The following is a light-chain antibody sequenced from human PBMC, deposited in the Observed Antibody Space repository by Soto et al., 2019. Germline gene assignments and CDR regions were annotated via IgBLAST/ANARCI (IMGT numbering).Light chain of an antibody. CDR1: QSVGNNY. Sequence: ESALTQAPGTPSLSPLERSTLSFISSQSVGNNYLAWYQQKPGQAPRLLIYTASIRATGIPDRFSGSGSGTDFTLTISRLEPEDFAVYYCHQHAESPLTFGGGTKVDIK. CDR3: HQHAESPLT. V-gene: IGKV3-20*01. CDR2: TAS. J-gene: IGKJ4*01.